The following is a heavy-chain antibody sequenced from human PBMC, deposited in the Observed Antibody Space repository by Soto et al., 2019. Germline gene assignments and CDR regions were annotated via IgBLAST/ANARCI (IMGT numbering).Heavy chain of an antibody. CDR1: GFTFSSSA. J-gene: IGHJ4*02. CDR2: ISGSAGST. D-gene: IGHD6-13*01. Sequence: GGSLRLSCAASGFTFSSSAMTWVRQAPGKGLEWVAAISGSAGSTYYADPVKGRFTISRDNSKNTLYLQMNSLRAEDTAVYYCAKDSAAAAPPDYFDYWGQGTLVTVSS. CDR3: AKDSAAAAPPDYFDY. V-gene: IGHV3-23*01.